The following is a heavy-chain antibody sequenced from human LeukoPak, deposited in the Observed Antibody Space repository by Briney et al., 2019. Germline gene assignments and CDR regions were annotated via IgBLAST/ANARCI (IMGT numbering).Heavy chain of an antibody. CDR2: IKQDGNEK. CDR1: GFTFNSYW. Sequence: PGGSLRLSCAASGFTFNSYWMNWVRQAPGKGLEWVANIKQDGNEKYYVDSVKGRFTISRDNAKNSLYLQMDSLRVEDTAIYYCARGDYDWGQGTLVTVSS. D-gene: IGHD4-17*01. V-gene: IGHV3-7*01. J-gene: IGHJ4*02. CDR3: ARGDYD.